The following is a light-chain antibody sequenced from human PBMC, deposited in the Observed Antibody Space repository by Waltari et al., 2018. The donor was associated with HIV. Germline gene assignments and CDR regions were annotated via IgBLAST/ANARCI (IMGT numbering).Light chain of an antibody. CDR3: QEYTTYLGT. V-gene: IGKV1-5*03. Sequence: DIRMTQSPSTLSASVGDTVTITCRASQSIGVWLAWYQQKPGKAPKFLISKASSLESGVPSRFSGSGAATEFTLTISSLQPDDFATYFCQEYTTYLGTFGQGTKVEIK. CDR1: QSIGVW. CDR2: KAS. J-gene: IGKJ1*01.